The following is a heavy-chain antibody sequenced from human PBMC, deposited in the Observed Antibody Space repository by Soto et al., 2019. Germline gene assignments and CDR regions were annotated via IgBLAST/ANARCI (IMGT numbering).Heavy chain of an antibody. CDR1: GGTFSSYA. Sequence: SVKVSWKASGGTFSSYASSRVRQAPGQGLEWMGGIIPIFGTANYAQKFQGRVTITAGESTSTAYMELSSLRSEDTAVYYCATSRKGDSGYDYLGSGWSGDYFDYWGHGTLVTVSS. V-gene: IGHV1-69*01. J-gene: IGHJ4*01. CDR2: IIPIFGTA. D-gene: IGHD5-12*01. CDR3: ATSRKGDSGYDYLGSGWSGDYFDY.